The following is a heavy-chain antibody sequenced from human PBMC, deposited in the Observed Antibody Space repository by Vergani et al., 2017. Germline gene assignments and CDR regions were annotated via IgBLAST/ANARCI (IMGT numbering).Heavy chain of an antibody. CDR2: IYYSGST. D-gene: IGHD3-10*01. CDR1: GGSISSYY. Sequence: QVQLQQWGAGLLKPSETLSLTCTVSGGSISSYYWSWIRQPPGKGLEWIGYIYYSGSTNYNPSLKSRVTISVDTSKNQFSLKLSSVTAADTAVYYCAREQVRGVSYYFDYWGQGTLVTVSS. J-gene: IGHJ4*02. CDR3: AREQVRGVSYYFDY. V-gene: IGHV4-59*01.